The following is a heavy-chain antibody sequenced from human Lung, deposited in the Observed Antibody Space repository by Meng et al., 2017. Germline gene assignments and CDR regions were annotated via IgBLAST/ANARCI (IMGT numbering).Heavy chain of an antibody. CDR1: GGSFSDYY. D-gene: IGHD4-11*01. J-gene: IGHJ4*02. V-gene: IGHV4-34*01. Sequence: HVHLSRVGYRMFKPSGTLSLPSVVSGGSFSDYYRSWIRQPPGKGREWIGEINHSGSTNYNPSLESRATISVDTSQNNLSLKLSSVTAADSAVYYCARGPTTMAHDIDYWGQGTLVTVSS. CDR2: INHSGST. CDR3: ARGPTTMAHDIDY.